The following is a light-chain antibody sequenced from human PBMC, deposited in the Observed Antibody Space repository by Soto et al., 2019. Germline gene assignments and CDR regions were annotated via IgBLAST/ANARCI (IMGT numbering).Light chain of an antibody. Sequence: EIVMTPSQATLSVSPGERGPLSCRGSQSVSTNVAWYQQKPGQAPRLLIYGASIRATTTPAKFSGSGSGTEFTLTISSLQSEDLAVYYCQHYNKWPPWTFGQGTKVDI. CDR3: QHYNKWPPWT. V-gene: IGKV3-15*01. CDR2: GAS. J-gene: IGKJ1*01. CDR1: QSVSTN.